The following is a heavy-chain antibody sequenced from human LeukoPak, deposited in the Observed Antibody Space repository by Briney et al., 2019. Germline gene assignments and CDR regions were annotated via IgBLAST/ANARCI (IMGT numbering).Heavy chain of an antibody. Sequence: GGSLRLSCAASGFTVSSNYMSWVRQAPGKGLEWVSAISGSGGSTYYADSVKGRFTISRDNSKNTLYLQMNSLRAEDTAVYYCAKDPDCTSGVCYTFFDYWGQGTLVTVSS. J-gene: IGHJ4*02. CDR3: AKDPDCTSGVCYTFFDY. V-gene: IGHV3-23*01. CDR2: ISGSGGST. D-gene: IGHD2-8*01. CDR1: GFTVSSNY.